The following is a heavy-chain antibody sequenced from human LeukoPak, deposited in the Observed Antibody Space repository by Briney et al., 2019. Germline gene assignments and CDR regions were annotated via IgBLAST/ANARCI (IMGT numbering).Heavy chain of an antibody. CDR3: AQYCSGGSCLGLQH. CDR1: VYTLTEVS. Sequence: ASLKVSSEVSVYTLTEVSMHWVRHAPGNGLVWMDDFDPEDGGTIYEQKCQGRDTRTEDTYKNTAYMELSSMKSEDPAVYYCAQYCSGGSCLGLQHWGQGTLVTVSS. CDR2: FDPEDGGT. J-gene: IGHJ1*01. V-gene: IGHV1-24*01. D-gene: IGHD2-15*01.